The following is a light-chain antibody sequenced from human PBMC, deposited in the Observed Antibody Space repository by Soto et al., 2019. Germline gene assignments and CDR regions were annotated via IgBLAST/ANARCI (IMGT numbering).Light chain of an antibody. V-gene: IGKV3-20*01. Sequence: EIVVTQSPGTLSLSPGERATLSCRASQSCTSPLPAWYQYKPGQAPRRLLSGASIRPTDIPDRFSGRGPAIDFTATTTTFQHPDFAVYYCHHYGTSRTLGQGTTV. J-gene: IGKJ1*01. CDR1: QSCTSPL. CDR2: GAS. CDR3: HHYGTSRT.